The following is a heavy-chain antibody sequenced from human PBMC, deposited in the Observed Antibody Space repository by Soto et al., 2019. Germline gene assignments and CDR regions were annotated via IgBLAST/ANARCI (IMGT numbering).Heavy chain of an antibody. Sequence: GGSLRLSCAASGFTFSSYGMHWVRQAPGKGLEWVALISYDGGNKYYADSVKGRFTISRDNPKNTVYLQMNSLRTEDTALYYCAKVLGYCSSSSCSRDYYYYYGMDVWGQGTTVTVSS. CDR3: AKVLGYCSSSSCSRDYYYYYGMDV. D-gene: IGHD2-2*01. CDR1: GFTFSSYG. V-gene: IGHV3-30*18. J-gene: IGHJ6*02. CDR2: ISYDGGNK.